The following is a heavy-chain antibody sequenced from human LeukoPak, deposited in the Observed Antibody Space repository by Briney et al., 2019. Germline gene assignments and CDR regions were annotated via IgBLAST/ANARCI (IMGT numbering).Heavy chain of an antibody. Sequence: GGSLRLSCAASGFTVSSNYMSWVRQPPGKGLVWVSRISGDGNTTDYADSVKGRFTISRDNAKNTVYLQMNSLRVEDTAVYYCARILVGSTHHWGQGSLVTVSS. CDR1: GFTVSSNY. D-gene: IGHD1-26*01. V-gene: IGHV3-74*01. CDR2: ISGDGNTT. J-gene: IGHJ5*02. CDR3: ARILVGSTHH.